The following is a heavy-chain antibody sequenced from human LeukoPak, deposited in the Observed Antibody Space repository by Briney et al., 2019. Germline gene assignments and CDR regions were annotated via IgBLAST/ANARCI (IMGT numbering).Heavy chain of an antibody. CDR1: GFTFSSYP. J-gene: IGHJ3*02. V-gene: IGHV3-30-3*01. Sequence: PGGSLRLSCAASGFTFSSYPMHWVRQAPGKGLEWVAITSHDEVTKYYADSVKGRFTISRDNAKNSLYLQMNSLRAEDTALYYCAKDRGIAVAGSAFDIWGQGTMVTVSS. CDR2: TSHDEVTK. CDR3: AKDRGIAVAGSAFDI. D-gene: IGHD6-19*01.